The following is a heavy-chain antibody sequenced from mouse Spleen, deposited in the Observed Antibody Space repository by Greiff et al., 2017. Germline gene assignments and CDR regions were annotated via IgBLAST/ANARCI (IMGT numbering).Heavy chain of an antibody. J-gene: IGHJ4*01. CDR1: GFSFTSYG. Sequence: QVQLQQSGPGLVQPSQSLSITCTVSGFSFTSYGVHWVRQSPGKGLEWLGVIWSGGSTDYNAAFMSRLSITKDNSKSQVFFKMNSLQADDTAIYYWAKIGNYRGALDYWGQGTSVTVSS. V-gene: IGHV2-5*01. CDR3: AKIGNYRGALDY. D-gene: IGHD2-14*01. CDR2: IWSGGST.